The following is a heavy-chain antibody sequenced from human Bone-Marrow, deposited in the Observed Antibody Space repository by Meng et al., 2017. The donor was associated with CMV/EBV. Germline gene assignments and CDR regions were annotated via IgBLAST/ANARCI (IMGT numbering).Heavy chain of an antibody. V-gene: IGHV4-59*01. D-gene: IGHD6-13*01. CDR1: GGSISSYY. Sequence: SETLSLTCTVSGGSISSYYWSWIRQPPGKGLEWIGYIYYSGSTNYNPSLKSRVTISVDTSKNQFSLKLSSVTAADTAVYYWASGYSSSWYGGGYFQHWGQGTLVTVSS. CDR2: IYYSGST. CDR3: ASGYSSSWYGGGYFQH. J-gene: IGHJ1*01.